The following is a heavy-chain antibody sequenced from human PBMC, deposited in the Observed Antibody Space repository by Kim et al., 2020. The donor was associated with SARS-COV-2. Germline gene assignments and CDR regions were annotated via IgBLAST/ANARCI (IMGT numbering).Heavy chain of an antibody. CDR3: ARDTDFYGSGRHVDY. D-gene: IGHD3-10*01. CDR2: ISYDGLNK. Sequence: GGSLRLSCAASGFTFSSYGMHWVRQAPGKGLEWVAVISYDGLNKYYADSLRGRFTISRDNSENTLYLQMNSLTVEDTAVYFCARDTDFYGSGRHVDYWG. V-gene: IGHV3-33*05. CDR1: GFTFSSYG. J-gene: IGHJ4*01.